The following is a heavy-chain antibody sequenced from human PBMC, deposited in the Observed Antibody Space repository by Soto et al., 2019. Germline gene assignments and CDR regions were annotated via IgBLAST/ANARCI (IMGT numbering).Heavy chain of an antibody. J-gene: IGHJ6*03. D-gene: IGHD1-7*01. Sequence: ASVKVSCKASGYTFTIYYINWVRQATGQGLEWMGWMNPNSGNTGYAQKFQGRVTMTRNTSISTAYMELSSLRSEDTAVYYCARVGGTFPEDYYYYMDVWGKGTTVTVSS. CDR3: ARVGGTFPEDYYYYMDV. CDR2: MNPNSGNT. V-gene: IGHV1-8*01. CDR1: GYTFTIYY.